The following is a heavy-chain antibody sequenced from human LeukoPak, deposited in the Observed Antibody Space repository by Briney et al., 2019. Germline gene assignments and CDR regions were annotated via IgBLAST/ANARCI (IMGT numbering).Heavy chain of an antibody. D-gene: IGHD3-22*01. V-gene: IGHV3-30*03. Sequence: GGSLRLSCAASGFTFSSYGMHWVRQAPGKGLEWVAVISYDGSNKYYADSVKGRFTISRDNSKNTLYLQMNSLRAEDTAVYYCARGDPKYYYDSSGYYSPDDAFDIWGQGTMVTVSS. J-gene: IGHJ3*02. CDR1: GFTFSSYG. CDR2: ISYDGSNK. CDR3: ARGDPKYYYDSSGYYSPDDAFDI.